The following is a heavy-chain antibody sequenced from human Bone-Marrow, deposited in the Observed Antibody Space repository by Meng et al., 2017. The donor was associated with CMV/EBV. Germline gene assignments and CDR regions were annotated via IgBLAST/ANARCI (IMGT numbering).Heavy chain of an antibody. CDR3: ARETITMIVVVHGAFDI. J-gene: IGHJ3*02. D-gene: IGHD3-22*01. V-gene: IGHV3-11*04. CDR2: ISSSGSTI. CDR1: GLTFSDQY. Sequence: GGSLRLSCAATGLTFSDQYMSWIRQAPGKGLEWVSYISSSGSTIYYADSVKGRFTISRDNAKNSLYLQMNSLRAEDTAVYYCARETITMIVVVHGAFDIWGQGTMVTVAS.